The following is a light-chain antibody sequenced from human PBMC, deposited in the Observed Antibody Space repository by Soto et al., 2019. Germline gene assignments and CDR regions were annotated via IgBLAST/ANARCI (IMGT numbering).Light chain of an antibody. Sequence: DIQLTQSPSFLSASVGDRLTITCRASQDIRSSLAWYQQKPGKAPNLLIYTVSNLQSGVPSRFSGSRSGTEFTLTIDSLQPEEFATYYCQQFKSSPFAFGGGTKVEI. CDR1: QDIRSS. CDR3: QQFKSSPFA. V-gene: IGKV1-9*01. CDR2: TVS. J-gene: IGKJ4*01.